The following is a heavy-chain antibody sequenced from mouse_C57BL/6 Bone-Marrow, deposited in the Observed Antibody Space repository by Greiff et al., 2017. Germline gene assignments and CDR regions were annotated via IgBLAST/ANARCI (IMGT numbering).Heavy chain of an antibody. V-gene: IGHV5-12*01. CDR3: ASSSGYAMDY. Sequence: EVQRVESGGGLVQPGGSLKLSCAASGFTFSDYYMYWVRQTPEKRLEWVAYISNGGGSTYYPDTVKGRFTISRDNAKNTLYLQMSRLKSEDTAMYYCASSSGYAMDYWGQGTSVTVSS. J-gene: IGHJ4*01. CDR1: GFTFSDYY. D-gene: IGHD3-2*02. CDR2: ISNGGGST.